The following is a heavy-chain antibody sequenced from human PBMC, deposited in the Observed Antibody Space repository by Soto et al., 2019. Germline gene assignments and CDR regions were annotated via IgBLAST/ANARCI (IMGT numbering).Heavy chain of an antibody. J-gene: IGHJ4*02. CDR2: IYPSVSS. V-gene: IGHV4-38-2*02. CDR3: ARKKVGTTFFDN. D-gene: IGHD1-1*01. Sequence: SETLSLTCNVSGFAISRGYYWSWVRQPPGKGLEWIGSIYPSVSSYHNPSLESRLTLSIDTSKNQFSLKLASVTAADTALYYCARKKVGTTFFDNWGQGTQVTVSS. CDR1: GFAISRGYY.